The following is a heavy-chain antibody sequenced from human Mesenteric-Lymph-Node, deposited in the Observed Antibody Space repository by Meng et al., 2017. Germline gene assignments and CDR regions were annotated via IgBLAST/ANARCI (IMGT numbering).Heavy chain of an antibody. CDR3: ARELFLGYYFDF. J-gene: IGHJ4*02. Sequence: ASVKVSCKTSGYTFTSYNLHWFRRAPGQGLEWMGIMRPNGGPTYPPTFRGRVAMTTDTSTTTVYLELSSLTSDDTGVYYCARELFLGYYFDFWGQGTLVTVSS. V-gene: IGHV1-46*01. CDR2: MRPNGGPT. D-gene: IGHD3-10*01. CDR1: GYTFTSYN.